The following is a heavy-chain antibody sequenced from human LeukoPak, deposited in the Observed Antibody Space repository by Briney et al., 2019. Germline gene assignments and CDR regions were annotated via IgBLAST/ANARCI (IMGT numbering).Heavy chain of an antibody. CDR2: ISYDGSNK. D-gene: IGHD3-22*01. Sequence: GGFLRLSCAASGFTFSSYSMNWVRQAPGKGLEWVAVISYDGSNKYYADSVKGRFTISRDNSKNTLYLQMNSLRAEDTAVYYCAKDRGYYDSSGYSGDAFDIWGQGTMVTVSS. CDR1: GFTFSSYS. CDR3: AKDRGYYDSSGYSGDAFDI. J-gene: IGHJ3*02. V-gene: IGHV3-30*18.